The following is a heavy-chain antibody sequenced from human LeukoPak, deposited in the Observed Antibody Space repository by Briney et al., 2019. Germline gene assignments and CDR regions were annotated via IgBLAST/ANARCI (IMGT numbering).Heavy chain of an antibody. J-gene: IGHJ4*02. D-gene: IGHD3-22*01. CDR3: AKWFDSSGLSHFDH. V-gene: IGHV3-30*18. CDR1: GFTFSSCD. CDR2: MSYDESNR. Sequence: GRSLRFYGAASGFTFSSCDMHWVRQAPGKGLEWVAVMSYDESNRYYADSVKGRFTISRDNSKNTLYLQMHSLRPEDTAVYYCAKWFDSSGLSHFDHWGQGSLVTVSS.